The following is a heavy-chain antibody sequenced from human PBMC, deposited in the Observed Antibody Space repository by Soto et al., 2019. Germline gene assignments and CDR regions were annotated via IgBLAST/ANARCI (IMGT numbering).Heavy chain of an antibody. CDR1: GGSISSYY. CDR2: IYANGNT. V-gene: IGHV4-4*07. CDR3: ARDVAGDLWSGYYWYFAL. J-gene: IGHJ2*01. Sequence: QVQLQESGPGLVKPSETLSLTCTVSGGSISSYYWSWIRQPAGKGLEWIGRIYANGNTDYNPSLKSRVIMSVDTSKNQFSLNLISVTAADTAVYYCARDVAGDLWSGYYWYFALWGRGTLVTVSS. D-gene: IGHD3-3*01.